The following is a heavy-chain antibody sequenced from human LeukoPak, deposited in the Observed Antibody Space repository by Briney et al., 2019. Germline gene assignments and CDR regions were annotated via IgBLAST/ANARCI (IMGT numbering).Heavy chain of an antibody. D-gene: IGHD1-26*01. Sequence: GASVKVSCKASGYTFTSYGISWVRQAPGQGLEWMGWISAYNGNTNYAQKLQGRVTMTTDTSTSTAYMGLRSLRSDDTAVYYCARESFGEWELPAYYFDCWGQGTLVTVSS. J-gene: IGHJ4*02. CDR1: GYTFTSYG. V-gene: IGHV1-18*01. CDR3: ARESFGEWELPAYYFDC. CDR2: ISAYNGNT.